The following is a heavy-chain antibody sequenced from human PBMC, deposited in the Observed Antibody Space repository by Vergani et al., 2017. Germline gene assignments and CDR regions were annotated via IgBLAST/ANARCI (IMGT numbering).Heavy chain of an antibody. D-gene: IGHD2-2*01. CDR2: ISYDGSNN. Sequence: QVQLVESGGGVVQPGRSLRLSCAASGFTFSSYCMHWVRQAPGKGLEWVAVISYDGSNNYYADSVKGRFTISRDNSKNTMYLQMNSLRAEDTAVYYCAKVPTVRRTRLGYFQHWGQGTLVTVSS. V-gene: IGHV3-30*18. CDR3: AKVPTVRRTRLGYFQH. J-gene: IGHJ1*01. CDR1: GFTFSSYC.